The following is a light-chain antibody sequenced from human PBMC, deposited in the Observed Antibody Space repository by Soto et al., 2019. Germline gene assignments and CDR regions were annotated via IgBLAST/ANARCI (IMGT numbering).Light chain of an antibody. Sequence: EIVTTTSAATLSVSTRQRATLSCRAIQGFSSDLAWYQHKPGQAPRLLIFGASYRATGIPARFSGSGSGTEFNLTISSLQSEDFAVNYCQHRGNWPPRFTFGPRAKADI. CDR2: GAS. CDR1: QGFSSD. V-gene: IGKV3D-15*01. CDR3: QHRGNWPPRFT. J-gene: IGKJ3*01.